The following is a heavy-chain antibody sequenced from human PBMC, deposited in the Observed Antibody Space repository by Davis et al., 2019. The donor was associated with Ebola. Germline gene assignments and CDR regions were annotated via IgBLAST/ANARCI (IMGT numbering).Heavy chain of an antibody. Sequence: GSLRLSCTVSGGSISSSSYSWGWIRQPPGKGLEWIGIIYYSGSTSYSPSLKSRVTISIDTSKNQFSLKLSSVTAADTAVYYCARYSGHDAFDIWGQGTMVTVSS. D-gene: IGHD1-26*01. CDR2: IYYSGST. CDR3: ARYSGHDAFDI. CDR1: GGSISSSSYS. J-gene: IGHJ3*02. V-gene: IGHV4-39*01.